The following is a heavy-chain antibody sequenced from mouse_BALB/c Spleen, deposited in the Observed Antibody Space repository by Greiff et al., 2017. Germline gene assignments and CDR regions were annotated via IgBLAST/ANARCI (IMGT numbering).Heavy chain of an antibody. J-gene: IGHJ3*01. CDR1: GFNIKDYY. CDR3: YYYGSSSFAY. D-gene: IGHD1-1*01. CDR2: IDPENGDT. Sequence: VQLQQSGAELVRSGASVKLSCTASGFNIKDYYMHWVKQRPEQGLEWIGWIDPENGDTEYAPKFQGKATMTADTSSNTAYLQLSSLTSEDTAVYYCYYYGSSSFAYWGQGTLVTVSA. V-gene: IGHV14-4*02.